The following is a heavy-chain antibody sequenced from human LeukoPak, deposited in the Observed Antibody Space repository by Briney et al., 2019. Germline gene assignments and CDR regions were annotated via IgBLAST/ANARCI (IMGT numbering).Heavy chain of an antibody. V-gene: IGHV1-69-2*01. D-gene: IGHD6-19*01. Sequence: ASVEVSCKVSGYTFTDYYMHWVQQAPGKGLEWMGLVDPEDGETIYAEKFQGRVTITADTSTDTAYMELSSLRSEDTAVYYCATGWLASLGVDYWGQGTLVTVSS. CDR2: VDPEDGET. CDR3: ATGWLASLGVDY. J-gene: IGHJ4*02. CDR1: GYTFTDYY.